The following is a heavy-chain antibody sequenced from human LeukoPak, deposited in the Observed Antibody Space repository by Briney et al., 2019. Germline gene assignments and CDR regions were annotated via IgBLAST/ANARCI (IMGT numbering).Heavy chain of an antibody. CDR3: ARDLDGTIAVAGFYYFDY. Sequence: GGSLRLSCAASGFTLSTYSMNWVRQAPGKGLEWVSYISSSSSTIYYADSVKGRFTISGDNTKNTLFLQMNSLRAEDTAVYYCARDLDGTIAVAGFYYFDYWGQGTLVTVSS. CDR1: GFTLSTYS. CDR2: ISSSSSTI. V-gene: IGHV3-48*04. D-gene: IGHD6-19*01. J-gene: IGHJ4*02.